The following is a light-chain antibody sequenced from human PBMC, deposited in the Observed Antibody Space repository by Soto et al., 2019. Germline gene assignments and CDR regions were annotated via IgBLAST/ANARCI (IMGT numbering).Light chain of an antibody. J-gene: IGKJ1*01. CDR3: QQYDTYWT. CDR1: QSISNW. Sequence: DIQMTQSPSTLSASVGDSVTVTCRASQSISNWLAWYQQKPGKAPKLLIYKASTLESGVPSRFSGSASGTEFTLTISILQPDDFATYYCQQYDTYWTFGQGTKVEIK. V-gene: IGKV1-5*03. CDR2: KAS.